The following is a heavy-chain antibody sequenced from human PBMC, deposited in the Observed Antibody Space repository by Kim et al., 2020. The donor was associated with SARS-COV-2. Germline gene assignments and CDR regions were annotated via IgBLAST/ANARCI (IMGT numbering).Heavy chain of an antibody. J-gene: IGHJ4*02. V-gene: IGHV4-39*07. D-gene: IGHD6-6*01. Sequence: LKGRVTISVDTSKDQFSLKLSSVTAADTAVYYCARDGASIAARPGYFDYWGQGTLVTVSS. CDR3: ARDGASIAARPGYFDY.